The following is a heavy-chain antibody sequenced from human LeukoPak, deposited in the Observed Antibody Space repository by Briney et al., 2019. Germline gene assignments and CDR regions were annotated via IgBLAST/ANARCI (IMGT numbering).Heavy chain of an antibody. V-gene: IGHV4-59*01. CDR2: IYYSGST. D-gene: IGHD6-19*01. J-gene: IGHJ5*02. CDR3: ARLIGDIAVSGTSWFDP. Sequence: SETLSLTCTVSNGSISFYSWNWIRQPPGKGLEWIGYIYYSGSTNYNPSLKSRVTISVDTSKNQFSLKLSSVTAADTAMYYCARLIGDIAVSGTSWFDPWGQGTLVTVSS. CDR1: NGSISFYS.